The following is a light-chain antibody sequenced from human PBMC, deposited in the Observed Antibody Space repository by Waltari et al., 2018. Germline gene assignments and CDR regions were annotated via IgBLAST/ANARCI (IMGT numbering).Light chain of an antibody. CDR3: QSSDGKNHVI. CDR2: KDD. CDR1: RGNFASNY. Sequence: FMLTQPHSVSGSPGKTVIISCTRRRGNFASNYVQRYQQLPGGSPTTFIYKDDPIPSGVPDRFAGSIDSSSNSASLTLSGLKTEDEADYYCQSSDGKNHVIFGGGTKLTVL. V-gene: IGLV6-57*01. J-gene: IGLJ2*01.